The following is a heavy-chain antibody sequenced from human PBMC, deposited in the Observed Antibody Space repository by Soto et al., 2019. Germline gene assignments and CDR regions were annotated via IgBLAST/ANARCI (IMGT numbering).Heavy chain of an antibody. J-gene: IGHJ3*02. D-gene: IGHD3-3*01. CDR1: GFTFSSYA. Sequence: PGGSLRVSCAAAGFTFSSYARGWVRQAPAKGLEWVSAISGSGGSTYYADSVKGRFTISRDNSKNTLYLQMNSLRAEDMAVYYCARAPLGVTISFDIWGQGTMVTVSS. CDR3: ARAPLGVTISFDI. V-gene: IGHV3-23*01. CDR2: ISGSGGST.